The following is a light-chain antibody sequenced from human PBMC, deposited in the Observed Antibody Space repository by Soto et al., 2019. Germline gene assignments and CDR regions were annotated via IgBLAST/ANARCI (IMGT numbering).Light chain of an antibody. CDR1: SSKIGAGYD. V-gene: IGLV1-40*01. CDR3: QSYDSSLSGSV. J-gene: IGLJ3*02. CDR2: NNN. Sequence: QSVLTQPPSVSGAPGQRVTISCTGSSSKIGAGYDVHWYQQLPGTAPKLLIYNNNNRPSGVPDRFSGSKSGTSASLAITGLQAVDEADYYCQSYDSSLSGSVFGGGTQLTVL.